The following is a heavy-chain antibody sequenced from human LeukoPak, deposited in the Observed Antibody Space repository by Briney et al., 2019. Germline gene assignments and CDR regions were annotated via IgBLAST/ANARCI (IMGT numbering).Heavy chain of an antibody. Sequence: TGGSLRLSCAASGFTYDDYSMSWVRQTPGKGLEWVSGINWNGGRTGYADSVKGRFTISRDISKNTLYLQMNSLRPEDAAVYYCAKGSSVGGPYYGLDVWGQGTTVIVSS. CDR3: AKGSSVGGPYYGLDV. CDR1: GFTYDDYS. D-gene: IGHD1-26*01. J-gene: IGHJ6*02. CDR2: INWNGGRT. V-gene: IGHV3-20*04.